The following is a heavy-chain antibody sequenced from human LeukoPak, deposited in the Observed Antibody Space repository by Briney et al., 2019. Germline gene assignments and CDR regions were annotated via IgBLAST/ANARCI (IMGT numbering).Heavy chain of an antibody. CDR3: VRSKSGAYGWFDP. CDR1: GGSISGYF. CDR2: IYYTGNT. J-gene: IGHJ5*02. D-gene: IGHD2-15*01. Sequence: PSETFSLTCTVSGGSISGYFWTWIRQPPGKGLEWIGYIYYTGNTNYNPSLKSRVTIPIDTSKNQFSLNVNSVTAADTAVYYCVRSKSGAYGWFDPWGQGTLVTVFS. V-gene: IGHV4-59*01.